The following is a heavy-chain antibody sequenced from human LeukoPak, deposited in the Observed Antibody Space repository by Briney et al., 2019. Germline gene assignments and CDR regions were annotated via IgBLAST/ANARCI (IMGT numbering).Heavy chain of an antibody. CDR1: GGSISSSSYY. CDR2: IYYSGST. Sequence: PSETLSLTCTVSGGSISSSSYYWGWIRQPPGKGLEWIGSIYYSGSTYYNPSLKSRVTISVDTSKNQFSLKLSSVTAADTAVYYCARDSYYYDSSGYYWTWGQGTLVTVSS. D-gene: IGHD3-22*01. J-gene: IGHJ5*02. CDR3: ARDSYYYDSSGYYWT. V-gene: IGHV4-39*07.